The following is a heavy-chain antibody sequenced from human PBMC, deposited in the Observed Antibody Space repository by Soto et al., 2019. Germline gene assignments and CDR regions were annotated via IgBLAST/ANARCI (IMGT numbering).Heavy chain of an antibody. CDR1: GYSFSSYW. D-gene: IGHD6-6*01. V-gene: IGHV5-51*01. CDR2: IYPGDSDT. CDR3: ARPLAAPLAGTKDGFDI. Sequence: ESLKISSKGSGYSFSSYWIVWVRQMPGKGLEWVGIIYPGDSDTRYSPSFQGQVTISADKSLNTAYLQWSSLEASDTAIYYCARPLAAPLAGTKDGFDIWGQGTRVTGSS. J-gene: IGHJ3*02.